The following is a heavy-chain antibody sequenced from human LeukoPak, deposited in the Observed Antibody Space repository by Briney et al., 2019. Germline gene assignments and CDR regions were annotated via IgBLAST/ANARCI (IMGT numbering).Heavy chain of an antibody. J-gene: IGHJ3*02. V-gene: IGHV3-48*01. CDR1: GFTFSSYS. Sequence: GGSLRLSCAASGFTFSSYSMNWVRQAPGKGLEWVSYISSSSSTIYYADSVKGRFTISRDNSKNTLYLQMNSLRAEDTAVYYCARDKSYVGDAFDIWGQGTMVTVSS. CDR3: ARDKSYVGDAFDI. CDR2: ISSSSSTI. D-gene: IGHD1-26*01.